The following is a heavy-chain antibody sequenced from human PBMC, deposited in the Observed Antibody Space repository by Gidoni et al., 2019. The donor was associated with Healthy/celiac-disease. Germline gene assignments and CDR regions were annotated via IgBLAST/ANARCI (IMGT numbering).Heavy chain of an antibody. CDR3: ARVAVVVPAAMLGASGWFDP. CDR1: GGTFSSYA. D-gene: IGHD2-2*01. CDR2: IIPIFGTA. Sequence: QVQLVQSGAEVKKPGSSVKVSCKASGGTFSSYAISWVRQAPGQGLEWMGGIIPIFGTANYAQKFQGRVTITADESTSTAYMELSSLRSEDTAVYYCARVAVVVPAAMLGASGWFDPWGQGTLVTVSS. J-gene: IGHJ5*02. V-gene: IGHV1-69*01.